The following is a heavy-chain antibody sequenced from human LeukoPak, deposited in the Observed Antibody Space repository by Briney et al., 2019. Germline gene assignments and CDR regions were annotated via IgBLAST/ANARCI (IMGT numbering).Heavy chain of an antibody. Sequence: PSETLSLTCAVYGGSFSGYYWSWIRQPPGKGLEWIGEINHSGSTNYNPSLKSRVTISVDTSKNQFSLKLSSVTAADTAVYYCAREHYYDSSGYSLWGQGTLVTVSS. J-gene: IGHJ4*02. CDR2: INHSGST. CDR3: AREHYYDSSGYSL. V-gene: IGHV4-34*01. D-gene: IGHD3-22*01. CDR1: GGSFSGYY.